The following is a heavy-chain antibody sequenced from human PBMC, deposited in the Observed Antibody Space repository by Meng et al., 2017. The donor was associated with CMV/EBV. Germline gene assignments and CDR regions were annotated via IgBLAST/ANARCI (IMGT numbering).Heavy chain of an antibody. CDR1: GFTFSSYA. D-gene: IGHD2-2*01. J-gene: IGHJ6*02. CDR3: ARGVVVPAAISVRVISVLGYYYYGMDV. Sequence: LTCAASGFTFSSYAMHWVRQALGKGLEWVAVISYDGSNKYYADSVKGRFTISRDNSKNTLYLQMNSLRAEDTAVYYCARGVVVPAAISVRVISVLGYYYYGMDVWGQGTTVTVSS. V-gene: IGHV3-30*04. CDR2: ISYDGSNK.